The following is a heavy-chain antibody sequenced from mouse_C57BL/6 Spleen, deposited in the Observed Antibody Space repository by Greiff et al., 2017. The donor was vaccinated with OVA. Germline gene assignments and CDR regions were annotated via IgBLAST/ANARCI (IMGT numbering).Heavy chain of an antibody. V-gene: IGHV1-55*01. CDR1: GYTFTSYW. CDR2: IYPGSGST. CDR3: AREGGPYWYFDV. J-gene: IGHJ1*03. Sequence: VQLQQPGAELVKPGASVKMSCKASGYTFTSYWITWVKQRPGQGLEWIGDIYPGSGSTNYNEKFKSKATLTVDTSSSTAYMQLSSLTSEDSAVYYCAREGGPYWYFDVWGTGTTVTVSS.